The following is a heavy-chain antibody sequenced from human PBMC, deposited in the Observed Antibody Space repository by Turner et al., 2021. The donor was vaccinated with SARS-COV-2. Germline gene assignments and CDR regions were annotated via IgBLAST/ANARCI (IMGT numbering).Heavy chain of an antibody. V-gene: IGHV3-7*01. CDR3: ARMELPFTGFDY. CDR2: KKQDESEK. J-gene: IGHJ4*02. Sequence: EVQLVESGGGLVQPGGSLRLSCAASGFTFSSYWMSWVRQGPGKGVGWVGNKKQDESEKYYVDSVKGRFTISRDNAKNSMYLEMNSLRAEDTAVYYCARMELPFTGFDYWGQGTLVTVSS. CDR1: GFTFSSYW. D-gene: IGHD1-7*01.